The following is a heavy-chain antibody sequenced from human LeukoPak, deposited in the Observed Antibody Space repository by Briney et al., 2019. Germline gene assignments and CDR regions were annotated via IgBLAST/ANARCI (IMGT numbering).Heavy chain of an antibody. Sequence: ASVKVSCKASGDTFSSYAISWVRQAPGQGLEWMVSINPNSGGTNYAQKFQGRVTMTRDTSISTAYMELSRLRCDDTAVYYCARDVGYYYGSGSYSSDYWGQGTLVTVSS. D-gene: IGHD3-10*01. CDR3: ARDVGYYYGSGSYSSDY. J-gene: IGHJ4*02. CDR2: INPNSGGT. V-gene: IGHV1-2*02. CDR1: GDTFSSYA.